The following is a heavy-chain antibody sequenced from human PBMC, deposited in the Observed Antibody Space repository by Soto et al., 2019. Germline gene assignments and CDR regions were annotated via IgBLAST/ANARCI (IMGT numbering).Heavy chain of an antibody. CDR3: ARERGDTAMLGNWFDP. D-gene: IGHD5-18*01. Sequence: AGGSLRLSCAASGFTFSSYWMHWVRQAPGKGLVWVSRINSDGSSTSYADSVKGRFTISRDNAKNTLYLQMNSLRAEDTAVYYCARERGDTAMLGNWFDPWGQGTLVTVSS. CDR2: INSDGSST. CDR1: GFTFSSYW. J-gene: IGHJ5*02. V-gene: IGHV3-74*01.